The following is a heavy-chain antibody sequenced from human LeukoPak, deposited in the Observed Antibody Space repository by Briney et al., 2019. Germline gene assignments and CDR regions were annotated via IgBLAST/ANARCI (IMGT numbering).Heavy chain of an antibody. CDR1: GFTFSSYA. V-gene: IGHV3-23*01. CDR3: ARGHLGSSGWLDY. D-gene: IGHD6-19*01. Sequence: PGGSLRLSCAASGFTFSSYAMSWVRQAPGKGLEWVSAISGSGGSTYYADSVKGRFTISRDNSKNTLYLQMNSLRAEDTAVYYCARGHLGSSGWLDYWGQGTLVTVSS. J-gene: IGHJ4*02. CDR2: ISGSGGST.